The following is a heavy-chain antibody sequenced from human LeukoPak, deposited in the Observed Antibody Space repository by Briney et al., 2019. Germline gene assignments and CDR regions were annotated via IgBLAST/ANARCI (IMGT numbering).Heavy chain of an antibody. D-gene: IGHD3-22*01. Sequence: GGSLRLSCAASGFTFSSYAMSWVRQAPGKGLEWVSAISGSGGSTYYADSVKGRFTISRDNPRNTLYMETNSLRAEDTALYDGRGCWVKWGQGTLVTVSS. J-gene: IGHJ4*02. CDR1: GFTFSSYA. V-gene: IGHV3-23*01. CDR2: ISGSGGST. CDR3: RGCWVK.